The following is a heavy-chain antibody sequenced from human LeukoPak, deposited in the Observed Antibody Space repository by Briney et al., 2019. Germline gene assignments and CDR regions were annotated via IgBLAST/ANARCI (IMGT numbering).Heavy chain of an antibody. CDR2: INPNSGGT. V-gene: IGHV1-2*02. D-gene: IGHD4-17*01. CDR1: GYTFTGYY. CDR3: ARPGGDYGEGMDV. J-gene: IGHJ6*02. Sequence: VASVKVSCKASGYTFTGYYMHWVRQAPGQGLEWMGWINPNSGGTNYAQKFRGRVTMTRDTSISTAYMELSRLRSDDTAVYYCARPGGDYGEGMDVWGQGTTVTVSS.